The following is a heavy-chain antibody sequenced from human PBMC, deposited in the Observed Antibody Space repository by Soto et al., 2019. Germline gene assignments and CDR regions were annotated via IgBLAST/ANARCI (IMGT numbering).Heavy chain of an antibody. CDR1: GYTFTTYA. V-gene: IGHV1-3*01. Sequence: GASVKVSCKASGYTFTTYALHWVRQAPGQSLEWMGWISVANGKTKYSQNFQGRVTIATNTSASTTSMELTSLTYEDTAVYYCARGVQNWFDSWGQGTLVTVSS. CDR2: ISVANGKT. CDR3: ARGVQNWFDS. J-gene: IGHJ5*01. D-gene: IGHD3-10*01.